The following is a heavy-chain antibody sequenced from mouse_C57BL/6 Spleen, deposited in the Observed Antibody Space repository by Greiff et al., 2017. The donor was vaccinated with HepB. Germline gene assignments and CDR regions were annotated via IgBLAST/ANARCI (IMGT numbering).Heavy chain of an antibody. CDR3: ARYDGYYGEDY. Sequence: QVQLQQSGAELVRPGASVKLSCKASGYTFTDYYINWVKQRPGQGLEWIARIYPGSGNTYYNEKFKGKATLTAEKSSSTAYMQLSSLTSEDSAVYVCARYDGYYGEDYWGQGTTLTVSS. CDR2: IYPGSGNT. CDR1: GYTFTDYY. D-gene: IGHD2-3*01. V-gene: IGHV1-76*01. J-gene: IGHJ2*01.